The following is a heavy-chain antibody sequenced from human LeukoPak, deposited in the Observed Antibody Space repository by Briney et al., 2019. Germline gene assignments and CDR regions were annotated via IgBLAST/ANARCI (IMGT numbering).Heavy chain of an antibody. D-gene: IGHD6-13*01. CDR2: ISGGGGTT. Sequence: RSGGSLRLSCAASGFTFSSYAMNWVRQAPGKGLEWVSAISGGGGTTYYADSVKGRFTISRDNSKNTLYLQMNSLRPEDTALYYCAKERATGRRIFSFDYWGQGALVTVSS. J-gene: IGHJ4*02. V-gene: IGHV3-23*01. CDR1: GFTFSSYA. CDR3: AKERATGRRIFSFDY.